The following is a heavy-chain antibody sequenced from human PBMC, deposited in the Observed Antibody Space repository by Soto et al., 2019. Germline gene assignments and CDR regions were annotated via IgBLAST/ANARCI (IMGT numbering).Heavy chain of an antibody. CDR1: GDSISSGDYY. CDR3: VGEFKRYSSPPGPLEY. J-gene: IGHJ4*02. D-gene: IGHD6-13*01. CDR2: IYYSGNT. Sequence: SETLSLTCTVSGDSISSGDYYWSWIRQPPGKGQEWIGCIYYSGNTYYNPSLKRRFSISVDTSKNQFSLQLSSVTVADSALYYCVGEFKRYSSPPGPLEYWSLGTLVTVSS. V-gene: IGHV4-30-4*01.